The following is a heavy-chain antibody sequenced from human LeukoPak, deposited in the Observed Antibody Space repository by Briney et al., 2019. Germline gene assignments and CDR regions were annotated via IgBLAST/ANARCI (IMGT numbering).Heavy chain of an antibody. J-gene: IGHJ4*02. Sequence: NPSETLSLTCAVYGGSFSGYYWSWIRQPPGKGLEWIGEINHSGSTNYNPSLKSRVTISVDTSKNQFSLELTSVTAADTAVYYCARSRPTGSWHGAFVDYWGQGTLVTVSS. CDR3: ARSRPTGSWHGAFVDY. V-gene: IGHV4-34*01. D-gene: IGHD6-13*01. CDR2: INHSGST. CDR1: GGSFSGYY.